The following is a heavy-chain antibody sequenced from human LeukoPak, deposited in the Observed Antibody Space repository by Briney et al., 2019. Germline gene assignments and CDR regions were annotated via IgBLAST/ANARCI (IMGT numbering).Heavy chain of an antibody. CDR3: ARDTAMVTYWFDP. CDR2: INPNSGGT. J-gene: IGHJ5*02. Sequence: ASVKVSCKASGYTFTGYYMYWVRQAPGQGLEWMGWINPNSGGTNYAQKFQGRVTMTRDTSITTAYMELNRLRSDDTAVYYCARDTAMVTYWFDPWGQGTPVTVSS. CDR1: GYTFTGYY. D-gene: IGHD5-18*01. V-gene: IGHV1-2*02.